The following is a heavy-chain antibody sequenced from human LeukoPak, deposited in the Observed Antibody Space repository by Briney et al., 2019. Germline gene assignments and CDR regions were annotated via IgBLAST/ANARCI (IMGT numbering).Heavy chain of an antibody. CDR3: ARLEKQQRGFYFDY. CDR2: ISSSGHIT. D-gene: IGHD6-13*01. J-gene: IGHJ4*02. CDR1: GFTFSNYA. Sequence: PGGSLRLSCAASGFTFSNYAMNWVRQAPGKGLEWVSAISSSGHITYYADSVKGRFTISRDDSKNTVYLQVNTLRAEDTALYYCARLEKQQRGFYFDYWGQGTLVTVSS. V-gene: IGHV3-23*01.